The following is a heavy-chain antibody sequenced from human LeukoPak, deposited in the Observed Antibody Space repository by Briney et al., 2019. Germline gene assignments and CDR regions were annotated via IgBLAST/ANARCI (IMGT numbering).Heavy chain of an antibody. V-gene: IGHV3-23*01. Sequence: PGGSLRLSCAASGFTFSSYAMSWVRQAPWKGLEWVSAISGSGGSTYYADSVKGRFTISRDNSKNTLYLQMNSLRAEDTAVYCCAKISTVSSNFDYWGQGTLVTVSS. CDR1: GFTFSSYA. D-gene: IGHD4-17*01. CDR2: ISGSGGST. J-gene: IGHJ4*02. CDR3: AKISTVSSNFDY.